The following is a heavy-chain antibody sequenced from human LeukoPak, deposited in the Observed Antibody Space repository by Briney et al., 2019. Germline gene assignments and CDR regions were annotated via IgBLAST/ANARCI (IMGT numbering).Heavy chain of an antibody. J-gene: IGHJ6*03. D-gene: IGHD2-8*01. CDR2: INSDGSST. CDR1: GFTFHQYA. CDR3: AREEICSNGVYSSCMDV. Sequence: GGSLRLSCAASGFTFHQYAIHRVRQAPGKGLVWVARINSDGSSTSYADSVKGRLTISRDNAKNTLYLQMKSLRAEDTAVYYCAREEICSNGVYSSCMDVWGKGTTVTVSS. V-gene: IGHV3-74*01.